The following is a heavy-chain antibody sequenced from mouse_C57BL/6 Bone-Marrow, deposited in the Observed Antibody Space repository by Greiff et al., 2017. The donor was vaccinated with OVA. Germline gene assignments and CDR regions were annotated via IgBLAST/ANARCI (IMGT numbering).Heavy chain of an antibody. CDR3: ASGYDSDPTENYFDY. D-gene: IGHD2-4*01. CDR1: GYTFTDHT. CDR2: IYPRDGST. J-gene: IGHJ2*01. Sequence: VQLQQSDAELVKPGASVKISCKVSGYTFTDHTIHWMKQRPEQGLEWIGYIYPRDGSTKYNEKFKGKATLTADKSSSTAYMQLNSLTSEDSAVYFFASGYDSDPTENYFDYWGQGTTLTVSS. V-gene: IGHV1-78*01.